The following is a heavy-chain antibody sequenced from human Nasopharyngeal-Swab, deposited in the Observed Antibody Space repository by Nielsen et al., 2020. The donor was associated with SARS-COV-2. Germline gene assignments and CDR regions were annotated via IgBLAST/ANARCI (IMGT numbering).Heavy chain of an antibody. V-gene: IGHV3-48*02. CDR3: ARDGYSSSWYAFDI. Sequence: GGSLRLSCAASGFTFSSYAMNWVRQAPGKGLEWVSYISSSSSTIYYADSVKGRFTISRDNAKNSLYLQMNSLRDEDTAVYYCARDGYSSSWYAFDIWGQGTMVTVSS. CDR1: GFTFSSYA. CDR2: ISSSSSTI. J-gene: IGHJ3*02. D-gene: IGHD6-6*01.